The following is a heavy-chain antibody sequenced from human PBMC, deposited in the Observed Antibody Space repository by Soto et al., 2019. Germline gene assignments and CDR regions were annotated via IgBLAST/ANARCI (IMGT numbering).Heavy chain of an antibody. CDR2: INHSGST. CDR1: GGSFSGYY. CDR3: ARRRSYVYCSGGRCRQGKVY. D-gene: IGHD2-15*01. J-gene: IGHJ4*02. Sequence: QVQLQQWGAGLLKPSETLSLTCAVYGGSFSGYYWSWIRQPPGKGLEWIGEINHSGSTNYTPSLKGRVTISGDTAKIQSGLKLSSVSAADTDVYSCARRRSYVYCSGGRCRQGKVYWGQGTLVTVSS. V-gene: IGHV4-34*01.